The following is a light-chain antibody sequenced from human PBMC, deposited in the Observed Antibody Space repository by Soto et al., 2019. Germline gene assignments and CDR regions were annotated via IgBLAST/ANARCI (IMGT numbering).Light chain of an antibody. V-gene: IGLV1-44*01. CDR1: SSNIGSNT. CDR3: AAWDGSLNGYV. Sequence: QSVLTQPPSASGTPGQRVTISCSGSSSNIGSNTVNWYQQLPGTAPKLLIYSNNQRPSGVPDRFSGSKSGTSASLAISGLQSEDDADYYCAAWDGSLNGYVFGTGTKVTVL. J-gene: IGLJ1*01. CDR2: SNN.